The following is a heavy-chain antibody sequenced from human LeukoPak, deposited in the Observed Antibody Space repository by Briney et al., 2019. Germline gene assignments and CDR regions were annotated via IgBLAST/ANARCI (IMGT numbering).Heavy chain of an antibody. CDR1: GGSISSYY. CDR2: IYYSGST. V-gene: IGHV4-59*08. CDR3: ARLRYFDWLSDL. D-gene: IGHD3-9*01. J-gene: IGHJ5*02. Sequence: SETLPLTCTVSGGSISSYYWSWIRQPPGKGLEWIGYIYYSGSTNYNPSLKSRVTISVDTSKNQFSLKPSSVTAADTAVYYCARLRYFDWLSDLWGQGTLVTVSS.